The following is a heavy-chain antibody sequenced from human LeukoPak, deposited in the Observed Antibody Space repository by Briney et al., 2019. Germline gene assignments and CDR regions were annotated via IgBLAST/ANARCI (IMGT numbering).Heavy chain of an antibody. CDR1: GFTFSSYA. V-gene: IGHV3-23*01. D-gene: IGHD3-22*01. CDR2: ISGSGGST. J-gene: IGHJ4*02. CDR3: AKTYYDSSGYYVEYYFDY. Sequence: QPGGSLRLSCAASGFTFSSYAMSWVRQAPGKGLEWVSAISGSGGSTYYADSVKGRFTISRDNSKNTLYLQMNGLRAEDTAVYYCAKTYYDSSGYYVEYYFDYWGQGTLVTVSS.